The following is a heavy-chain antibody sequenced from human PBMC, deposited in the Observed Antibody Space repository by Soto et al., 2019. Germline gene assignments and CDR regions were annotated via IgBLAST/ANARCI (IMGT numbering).Heavy chain of an antibody. V-gene: IGHV1-69*01. Sequence: QVQLVQSGAEVKKPGSSVKVSCKASGGTFSSYAISWVRQAPGQGLEWIGGIIPIFGTANYAQKFQGRVTMSADVSTSTAYMELSSLRSEDTAVYYCARDGPGYCSSTSCYALYNWFDPWGQGTLVTVSS. J-gene: IGHJ5*02. CDR2: IIPIFGTA. D-gene: IGHD2-2*01. CDR1: GGTFSSYA. CDR3: ARDGPGYCSSTSCYALYNWFDP.